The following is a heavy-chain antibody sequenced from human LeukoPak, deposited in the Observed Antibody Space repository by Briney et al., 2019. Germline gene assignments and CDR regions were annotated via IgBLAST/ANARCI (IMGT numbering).Heavy chain of an antibody. V-gene: IGHV1-69*13. D-gene: IGHD5-24*01. Sequence: ASVKVSCKASGGTFSSYAISWVRQAPGQGLEWMGGIIPIFGTANYAQKFQGRVTITADESTSTAYMELSSLRSEDTAVYYCARANVGGRWLPHEDYWGQGTLVTVSS. CDR3: ARANVGGRWLPHEDY. J-gene: IGHJ4*02. CDR2: IIPIFGTA. CDR1: GGTFSSYA.